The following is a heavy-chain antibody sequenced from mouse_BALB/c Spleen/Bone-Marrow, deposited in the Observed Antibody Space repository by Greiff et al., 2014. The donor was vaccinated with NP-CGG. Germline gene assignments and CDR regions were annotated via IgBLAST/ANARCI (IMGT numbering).Heavy chain of an antibody. J-gene: IGHJ1*01. Sequence: QVHVKQSGPGLVAPSQSLSITCTVSGFSLTSYGVHWVRQPPGKGLEWLGVIWAGGSXXXXXXXXXXXXXXKDNSKSQVFLKMNSLQTDDTAMYYCARVYLWYFXVWGAGTTVTVSS. CDR3: ARVYLWYFXV. CDR2: IWAGGSX. D-gene: IGHD2-3*01. CDR1: GFSLTSYG. V-gene: IGHV2-9*02.